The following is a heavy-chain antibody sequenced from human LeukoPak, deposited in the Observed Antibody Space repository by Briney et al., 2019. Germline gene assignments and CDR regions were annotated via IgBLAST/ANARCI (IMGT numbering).Heavy chain of an antibody. J-gene: IGHJ4*02. CDR1: GFTFSSYA. CDR3: AKLRTSGSYYPFDY. Sequence: GGSLRLSCAASGFTFSSYAMSWVRQAPGKGLVWVSGISGSGNNAYYADSVKGRFTISRENSENTLYLQMNSLRAEDTAVYHCAKLRTSGSYYPFDYRGQGTLVTVSS. D-gene: IGHD1-26*01. CDR2: ISGSGNNA. V-gene: IGHV3-23*01.